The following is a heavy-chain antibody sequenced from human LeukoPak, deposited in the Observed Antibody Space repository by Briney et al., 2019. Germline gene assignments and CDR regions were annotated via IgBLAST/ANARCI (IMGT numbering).Heavy chain of an antibody. V-gene: IGHV3-30*04. D-gene: IGHD2-2*01. J-gene: IGHJ6*02. Sequence: GRSLRLSCAASGFTFSSYAMHWVRQAPGKGLEWVAVISYDGSNKYYADSVKGRFTISRDNSKNTLYLQMNSLRAEDTALYYCARDYVYCSSTSCYGTRDYYYYYGMDVWGQGTTVTVSS. CDR1: GFTFSSYA. CDR3: ARDYVYCSSTSCYGTRDYYYYYGMDV. CDR2: ISYDGSNK.